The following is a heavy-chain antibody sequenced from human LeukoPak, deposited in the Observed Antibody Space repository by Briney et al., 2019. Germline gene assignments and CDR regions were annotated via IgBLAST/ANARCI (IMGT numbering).Heavy chain of an antibody. CDR3: ARDSDYGSGNFDY. Sequence: SETLSLTCTVSGGSISSGGYYWSWIRQHPGKGLEWIGYIYYSGSTYYNPSLKSRVTISVDTSKNQFSLKLSSVTAADTAVYYCARDSDYGSGNFDYWGQGTLVTVSS. CDR1: GGSISSGGYY. D-gene: IGHD3-10*01. J-gene: IGHJ4*02. CDR2: IYYSGST. V-gene: IGHV4-31*03.